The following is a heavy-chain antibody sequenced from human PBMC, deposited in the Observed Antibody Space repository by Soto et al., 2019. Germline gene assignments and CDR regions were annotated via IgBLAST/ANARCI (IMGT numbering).Heavy chain of an antibody. CDR2: IIPIFGTA. Sequence: SVKVSCKASGGTFSSYAISWVRQAPGQGLEWMGGIIPIFGTANYAQKFQGRVTITADESTSTAYMELSSLRSEDTAVYYCARSYGDYQNDAFDIWGQGTMVTVSS. J-gene: IGHJ3*02. V-gene: IGHV1-69*13. CDR3: ARSYGDYQNDAFDI. CDR1: GGTFSSYA. D-gene: IGHD4-17*01.